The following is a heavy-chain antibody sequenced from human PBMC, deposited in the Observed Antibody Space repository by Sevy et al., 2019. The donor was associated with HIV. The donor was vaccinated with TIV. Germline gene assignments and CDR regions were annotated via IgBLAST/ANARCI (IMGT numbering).Heavy chain of an antibody. V-gene: IGHV3-11*01. J-gene: IGHJ4*02. CDR1: GFTFSDYY. D-gene: IGHD6-19*01. Sequence: GGSLRLSCAASGFTFSDYYMSWIRQAPGKGLEWVSYISSSGSTIYYADSVKDRFTISRDNAKNSLYLQMNSLRAEDTAVYYCARDLGYSSGWSPPYYFDYWGQGTLVTVSS. CDR3: ARDLGYSSGWSPPYYFDY. CDR2: ISSSGSTI.